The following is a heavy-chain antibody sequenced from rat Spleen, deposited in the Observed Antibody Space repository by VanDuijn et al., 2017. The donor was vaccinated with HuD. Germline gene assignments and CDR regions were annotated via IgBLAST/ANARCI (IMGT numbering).Heavy chain of an antibody. CDR2: ISYDGSST. CDR1: GFTFNNYD. V-gene: IGHV5-20*01. J-gene: IGHJ3*01. CDR3: TTMSNWFTF. Sequence: EVQLVESDGGLVQPGRSMKLSCAASGFTFNNYDMAWVRQAPTKGLEWVASISYDGSSTYYRDSVKGRFTISRDNAKSTLYLQMDSLRSEDTATYYCTTMSNWFTFWGQGTLVTVSA.